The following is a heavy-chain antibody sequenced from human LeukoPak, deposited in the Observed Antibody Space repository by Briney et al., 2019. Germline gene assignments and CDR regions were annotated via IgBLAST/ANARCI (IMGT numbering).Heavy chain of an antibody. Sequence: ASVKVSCKASGYTFTSYGISWVRQAPGQGLEWMGWISAYNGNTNYAQKLQGRVTMTTDTSTSTAYMELGSLRSDDTAVYYCARDRRYYDFWSGYPTGFDYWGQGTLVTVSS. V-gene: IGHV1-18*01. CDR1: GYTFTSYG. J-gene: IGHJ4*02. CDR3: ARDRRYYDFWSGYPTGFDY. CDR2: ISAYNGNT. D-gene: IGHD3-3*01.